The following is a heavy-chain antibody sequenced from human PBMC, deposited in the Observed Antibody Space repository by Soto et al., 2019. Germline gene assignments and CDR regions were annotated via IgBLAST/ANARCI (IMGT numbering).Heavy chain of an antibody. CDR2: INPSGGST. CDR1: GYSFTSHY. CDR3: ARDWGHYYGSGSFPSPHPSDI. J-gene: IGHJ4*02. D-gene: IGHD3-10*01. V-gene: IGHV1-46*01. Sequence: ASVKVSCKAIGYSFTSHYMHWVRQAPGQGLEWMGTINPSGGSTSYAQKFQGRVTMTRDTSITTAYMELNRLTSDDTAVYYCARDWGHYYGSGSFPSPHPSDIWGQGTLVTVSS.